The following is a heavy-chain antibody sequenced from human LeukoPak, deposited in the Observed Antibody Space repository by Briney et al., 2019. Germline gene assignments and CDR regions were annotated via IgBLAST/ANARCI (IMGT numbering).Heavy chain of an antibody. D-gene: IGHD3-3*01. J-gene: IGHJ4*02. CDR1: GFTFSSYG. CDR3: ARYKSSDYDFWSGYWSPLDY. CDR2: ISSSSTI. V-gene: IGHV3-48*02. Sequence: PGGSLRLSCAASGFTFSSYGMRWVRQAPGKGLEWVSYISSSSTIYYADSVKGRFTISRDNAKNSLYLQMNSLRDEDTAVYYCARYKSSDYDFWSGYWSPLDYWGQGTLVTVSS.